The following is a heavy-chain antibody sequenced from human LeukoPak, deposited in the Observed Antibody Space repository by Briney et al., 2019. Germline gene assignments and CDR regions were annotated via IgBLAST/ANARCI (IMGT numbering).Heavy chain of an antibody. V-gene: IGHV5-51*01. J-gene: IGHJ4*02. Sequence: GEALKISCKGSGYSFTSYWIGWVRQMPGKGLGWMGIIYPGDSYTRYSPSFQGQVTTRDDTNISTAHLQCSRLKTSATAKYYSARPTAVAGPNSGGDYWGQGTLVTASS. CDR3: ARPTAVAGPNSGGDY. D-gene: IGHD6-19*01. CDR2: IYPGDSYT. CDR1: GYSFTSYW.